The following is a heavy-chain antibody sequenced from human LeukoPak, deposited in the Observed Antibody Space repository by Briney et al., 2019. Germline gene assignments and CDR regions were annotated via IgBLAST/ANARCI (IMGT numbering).Heavy chain of an antibody. Sequence: ASVKVSCKASGYTFTGYYMHWVRQAPGQGLEWMGWINPNSGGTNYAQKFQGRVTMTRDTSISTAYMELGRLRSDDTAVYYCAREGITYYDILTGYNYFDYWGQGTLVTVSS. CDR2: INPNSGGT. CDR3: AREGITYYDILTGYNYFDY. J-gene: IGHJ4*02. V-gene: IGHV1-2*02. CDR1: GYTFTGYY. D-gene: IGHD3-9*01.